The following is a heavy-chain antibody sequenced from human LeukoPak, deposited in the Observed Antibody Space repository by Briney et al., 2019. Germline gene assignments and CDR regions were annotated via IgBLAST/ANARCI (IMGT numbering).Heavy chain of an antibody. CDR3: ARGITGTRLFDY. D-gene: IGHD1-7*01. CDR2: ISSSSSYI. Sequence: GGSLRLSCAASGFTFSSYSMNWVRQAPGKGLEWVSSISSSSSYIYYADSVRGRFTISRDNAKNSLYLQMNSLRAEDTAVYYCARGITGTRLFDYWGQGTLVTASS. CDR1: GFTFSSYS. J-gene: IGHJ4*02. V-gene: IGHV3-21*01.